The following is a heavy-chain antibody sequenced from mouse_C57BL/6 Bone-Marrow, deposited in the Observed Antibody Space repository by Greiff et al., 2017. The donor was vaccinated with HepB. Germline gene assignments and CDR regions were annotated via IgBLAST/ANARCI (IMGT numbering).Heavy chain of an antibody. V-gene: IGHV5-9*01. Sequence: EVQLVESGGGLVKPGGSLKLSCAASGFTFCSYTMSWVRQTPEKRLEWVATISGGGGNTYYPDSVKGRFTISRDNAKNTLYLQMSSLRSEDTALYYCARRAFAYWGQGTLVTVSA. J-gene: IGHJ3*01. CDR3: ARRAFAY. CDR2: ISGGGGNT. CDR1: GFTFCSYT.